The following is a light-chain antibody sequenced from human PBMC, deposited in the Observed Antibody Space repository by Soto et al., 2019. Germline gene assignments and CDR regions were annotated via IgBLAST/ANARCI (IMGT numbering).Light chain of an antibody. CDR1: SSDIGSYNH. V-gene: IGLV2-14*03. CDR2: AVS. J-gene: IGLJ1*01. Sequence: QSVLTQPASVSGSPGQSITISCSGTSSDIGSYNHVAWYQQFPGKSPKLMIYAVSDRPPGGSDRVSGSKSGITASLTISGLQTEDEADYYCISYPERQSYLFGTGTKLTVL. CDR3: ISYPERQSYL.